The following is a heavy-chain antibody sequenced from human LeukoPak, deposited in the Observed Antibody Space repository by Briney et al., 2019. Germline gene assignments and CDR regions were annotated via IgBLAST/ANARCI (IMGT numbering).Heavy chain of an antibody. CDR1: GYTFTDYF. D-gene: IGHD3-10*01. J-gene: IGHJ5*02. CDR3: ARDRITMVRGAPGNWFDP. Sequence: ASVKVSCKASGYTFTDYFIHWMRQAPGQGPEWMGWINPSSGGTNYVQKFKGGVTMTRDTSTSTAYMELSRLRSDDTAVYFCARDRITMVRGAPGNWFDPWGQGTLVTVSS. V-gene: IGHV1-2*02. CDR2: INPSSGGT.